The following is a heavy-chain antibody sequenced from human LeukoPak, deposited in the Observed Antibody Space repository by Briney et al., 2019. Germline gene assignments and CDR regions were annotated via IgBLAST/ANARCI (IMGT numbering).Heavy chain of an antibody. CDR3: ASGNDDILTGYYGDCGMDV. V-gene: IGHV3-23*01. D-gene: IGHD3-9*01. Sequence: GGSLRLSCAASGFIFSSYAMNWVRQAPGKGLEWVSTISGGDTSTFYADSVKGRFTISRDNSKNTLYLQMNSLRAEDTAVYYCASGNDDILTGYYGDCGMDVWGQGTTVTVSS. CDR1: GFIFSSYA. CDR2: ISGGDTST. J-gene: IGHJ6*02.